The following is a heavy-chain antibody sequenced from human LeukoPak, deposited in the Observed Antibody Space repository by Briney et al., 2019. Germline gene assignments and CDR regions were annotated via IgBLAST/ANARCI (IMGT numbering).Heavy chain of an antibody. J-gene: IGHJ6*03. CDR2: ISTSSSYI. Sequence: GGSLRLSCAASGFTFSSYGMNWVRQAPGKGLEWVSSISTSSSYIYYADSMKGRFTISRDNAKNSLYLQMNSLRAEDTAVYYCARIRATMVRGVIVTSDYYFYMDVWGKGTTVTISS. V-gene: IGHV3-21*01. CDR3: ARIRATMVRGVIVTSDYYFYMDV. CDR1: GFTFSSYG. D-gene: IGHD3-10*01.